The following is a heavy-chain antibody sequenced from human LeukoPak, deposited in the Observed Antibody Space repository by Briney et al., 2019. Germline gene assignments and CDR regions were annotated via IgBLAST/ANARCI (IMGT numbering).Heavy chain of an antibody. CDR2: IYHSGST. CDR3: ARGAQPPAGLFDY. CDR1: GGSTSSSNW. D-gene: IGHD2-2*01. Sequence: SETLSLTCAVSGGSTSSSNWWSWVRQPPGKGLEWIGEIYHSGSTNYNPSLKSRVTISVDKSKNQFSLKLSSVTAADTAVYYCARGAQPPAGLFDYWGQGTLVTVSS. V-gene: IGHV4-4*02. J-gene: IGHJ4*02.